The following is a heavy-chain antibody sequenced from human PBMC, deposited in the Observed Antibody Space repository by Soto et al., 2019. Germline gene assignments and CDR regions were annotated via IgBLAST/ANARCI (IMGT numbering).Heavy chain of an antibody. J-gene: IGHJ6*02. CDR2: ISGSGGST. CDR3: AFPPPAMESTIDYYYGLDV. V-gene: IGHV3-23*01. CDR1: GFTFSTYA. D-gene: IGHD1-26*01. Sequence: EVQLLESGGGLVKPGGSLRLSCAASGFTFSTYAMTWVRQAPGKGLEWVSAISGSGGSTYYADSVKGRFTISSDNAKNTQYLQTARLSAENTAEYDGAFPPPAMESTIDYYYGLDVWGQGTTVTVSS.